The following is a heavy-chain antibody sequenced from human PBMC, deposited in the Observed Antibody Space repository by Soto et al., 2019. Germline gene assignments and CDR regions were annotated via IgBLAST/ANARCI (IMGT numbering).Heavy chain of an antibody. Sequence: QVQLQESGPGLVKPSQTLSLTCTVSGGSISSGGYYWSWIRQHPGKGLEWIGYIYYSGSTYYNPSLKSRVTMSVDTSKNQFSLKLSSVTAADTAVYYCARASLVGYGSGSPFDYWGQGTLVTVSS. J-gene: IGHJ4*02. CDR2: IYYSGST. CDR1: GGSISSGGYY. D-gene: IGHD3-10*01. V-gene: IGHV4-31*03. CDR3: ARASLVGYGSGSPFDY.